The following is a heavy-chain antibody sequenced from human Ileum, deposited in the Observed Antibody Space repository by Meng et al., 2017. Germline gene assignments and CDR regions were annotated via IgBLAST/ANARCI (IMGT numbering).Heavy chain of an antibody. CDR3: ARSLGWSGNSDYFDY. D-gene: IGHD4-23*01. Sequence: GGSLRLSCAGSGFTFSSYWMHWVRQAPGKGLVWVSRIKYDGTSTNYADSVKGRFTISRDNAKNTLYLQMNSLRAEDRAVYYCARSLGWSGNSDYFDYWGQGTLVTVSS. CDR1: GFTFSSYW. V-gene: IGHV3-74*01. CDR2: IKYDGTST. J-gene: IGHJ4*02.